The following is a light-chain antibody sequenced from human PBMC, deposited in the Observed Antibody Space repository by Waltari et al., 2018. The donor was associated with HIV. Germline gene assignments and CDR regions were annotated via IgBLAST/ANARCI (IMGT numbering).Light chain of an antibody. V-gene: IGKV1-39*01. CDR1: QSISTS. CDR3: QQSYNYPLT. J-gene: IGKJ3*01. CDR2: TAS. Sequence: DIQMTQSPSSLSASVGDRVTISCRTSQSISTSLHWYQQKRGKAPELLIHTASTLQTGDPSRFSGSGSGTDFTLTISSRQVEDFATYYWQQSYNYPLTFGAGTKVDIK.